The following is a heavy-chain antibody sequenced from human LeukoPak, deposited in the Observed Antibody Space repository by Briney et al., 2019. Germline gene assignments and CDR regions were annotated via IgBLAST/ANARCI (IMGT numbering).Heavy chain of an antibody. CDR3: ARSLIPGRWYFDL. D-gene: IGHD3-16*01. CDR2: ISTDGSYK. V-gene: IGHV3-30*04. CDR1: GFTFSSFP. J-gene: IGHJ2*01. Sequence: PGKSLRLSCAVSGFTFSSFPFLWVRQAPGKGLEWVAAISTDGSYKYHGDSVKGRFTISRDNPMNTLYLQMNGLRPDDTAVYYCARSLIPGRWYFDLWGRGTLVTVSS.